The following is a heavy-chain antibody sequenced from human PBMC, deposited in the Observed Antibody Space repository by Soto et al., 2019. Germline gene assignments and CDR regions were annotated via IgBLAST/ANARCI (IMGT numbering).Heavy chain of an antibody. CDR2: MYPDSAEI. D-gene: IGHD2-15*01. J-gene: IGHJ6*02. V-gene: IGHV1-2*06. CDR3: AREMQRGLDV. Sequence: ASVKVSCTASGYTFSGYFVHWVRQAPGQGPEWMGRMYPDSAEIVYAQKFQGRVTMTTDTSISTAYMELSRLTSDATAVYYCAREMQRGLDVWAQGTTVTVSS. CDR1: GYTFSGYF.